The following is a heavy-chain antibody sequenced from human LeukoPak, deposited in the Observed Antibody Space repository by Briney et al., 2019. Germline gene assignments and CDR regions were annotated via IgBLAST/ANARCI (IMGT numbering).Heavy chain of an antibody. CDR1: GFTFSSYA. CDR2: IGSSGTT. Sequence: GGSLRLSSAASGFTFSSYAMNWVRQAPGKGLEWGEYIGSSGTTFSADSVKGRFSISRDNAKHSLFRQSKSPRCEDTARYYCPSGDSGLDVWGQGTTVTVSS. V-gene: IGHV3-48*03. J-gene: IGHJ6*02. CDR3: PSGDSGLDV. D-gene: IGHD3-3*01.